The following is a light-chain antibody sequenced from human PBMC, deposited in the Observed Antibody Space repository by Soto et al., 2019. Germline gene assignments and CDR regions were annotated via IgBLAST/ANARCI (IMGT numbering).Light chain of an antibody. V-gene: IGLV2-8*01. CDR3: SSYAGNNNVL. CDR2: EVR. J-gene: IGLJ2*01. CDR1: SSDVGGYNY. Sequence: QSALTQPASVSGSPGQSITISCTGTSSDVGGYNYVSWYQQHPGKAPKLMIYEVRERPSGVPDRFSGSKSGNTASLTVSGLQAEDEADYYCSSYAGNNNVLFGGGTQLTVL.